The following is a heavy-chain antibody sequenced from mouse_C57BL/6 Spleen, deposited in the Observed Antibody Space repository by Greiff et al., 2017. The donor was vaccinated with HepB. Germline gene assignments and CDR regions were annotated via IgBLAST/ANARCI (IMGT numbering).Heavy chain of an antibody. CDR2: IDPSDSYT. D-gene: IGHD1-1*01. V-gene: IGHV1-69*01. J-gene: IGHJ4*01. CDR3: ARITTVVATDYYAMDY. CDR1: GYTFTSYW. Sequence: QVQLQQSGAELVMPGASVKLSCKASGYTFTSYWMHWVKQRPGQGLEWIGEIDPSDSYTNYNQKFKGKSTLTVDKSSSTAYMQLSSLTSEDSAVYYCARITTVVATDYYAMDYWGQGTSVTVSS.